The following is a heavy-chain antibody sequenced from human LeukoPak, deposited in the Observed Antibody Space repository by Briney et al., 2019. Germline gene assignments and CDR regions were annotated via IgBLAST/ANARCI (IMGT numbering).Heavy chain of an antibody. CDR1: GGTFSSST. CDR3: ARVRDESGFDP. D-gene: IGHD3-9*01. J-gene: IGHJ5*02. CDR2: IIPLFDTS. V-gene: IGHV1-69*13. Sequence: PGASVKVSCKASGGTFSSSTINWVRQAPGQGLEWMGLIIPLFDTSNYAQEFQGRVTITADESTSTVYMELRSLTSDDTAVYYCARVRDESGFDPWGQGTLVTVSS.